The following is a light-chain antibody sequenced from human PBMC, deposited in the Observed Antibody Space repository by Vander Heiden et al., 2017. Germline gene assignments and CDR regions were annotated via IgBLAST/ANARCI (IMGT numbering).Light chain of an antibody. J-gene: IGLJ2*01. CDR3: QSYDSSLSAVV. Sequence: QSVLTQSPSVSGAPGQRVTISCTGSSSNIGAGYDVHWYQQLPGTAPKLLIYGNSNRPSGVPDRFSGSKSGTSASLAITGLQAEDEADYYCQSYDSSLSAVVFGGGTKL. V-gene: IGLV1-40*01. CDR1: SSNIGAGYD. CDR2: GNS.